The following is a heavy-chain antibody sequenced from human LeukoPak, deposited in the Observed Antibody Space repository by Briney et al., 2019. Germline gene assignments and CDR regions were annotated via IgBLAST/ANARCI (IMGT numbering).Heavy chain of an antibody. CDR2: IWSDGSEK. V-gene: IGHV3-30*02. CDR1: GFTFSGYA. Sequence: GGSLRLSCAASGFTFSGYAMHWVRQAPGKGLEWVAAIWSDGSEKWYGDSGKGRFTISRDNSKNTAYLQMNSLRAEDTALYYCAKDVGGVSGPDHWGQGTLVTVSS. CDR3: AKDVGGVSGPDH. D-gene: IGHD3-3*01. J-gene: IGHJ4*02.